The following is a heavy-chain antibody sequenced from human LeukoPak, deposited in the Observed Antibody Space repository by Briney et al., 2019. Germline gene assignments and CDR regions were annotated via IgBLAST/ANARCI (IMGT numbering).Heavy chain of an antibody. V-gene: IGHV3-48*03. J-gene: IGHJ4*02. Sequence: GGSLRLSYVASGFTFSSFEMNWVRQAPGKGLEWVSYISSSGRTIYYADSVKGRFTMSGDNAKNSLYLQMNSLRAEDTAVYYCARFLYPWGFDYWGQGILVIVSS. CDR3: ARFLYPWGFDY. CDR2: ISSSGRTI. D-gene: IGHD2-8*01. CDR1: GFTFSSFE.